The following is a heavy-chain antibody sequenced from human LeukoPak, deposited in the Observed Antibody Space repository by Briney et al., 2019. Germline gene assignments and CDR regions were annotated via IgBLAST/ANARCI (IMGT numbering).Heavy chain of an antibody. Sequence: GGSLRLSCAVSGFTVSSNYMSWVRQAPGKGLEWVSVIYSGGSTYYADSVKGRFTISRDNSKNTLYLQMNSLRAEDTGVYYCARDWGGYGPTSHDYWGQGTLVTVSS. CDR1: GFTVSSNY. D-gene: IGHD3-16*01. CDR3: ARDWGGYGPTSHDY. V-gene: IGHV3-53*01. J-gene: IGHJ4*02. CDR2: IYSGGST.